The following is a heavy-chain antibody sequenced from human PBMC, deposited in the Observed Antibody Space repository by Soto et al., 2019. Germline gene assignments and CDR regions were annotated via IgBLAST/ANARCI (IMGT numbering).Heavy chain of an antibody. V-gene: IGHV1-69*10. Sequence: ASVKVSCKASGYTFSSYDITWVRQAAGQGLEWMGWVIPISGIANYAQKFQGRVTITADNSTSTAYMELSSLRSEDTAVYYCARDMEDIVVVPAATITYYYYYMDVWGKGTTVTVSS. J-gene: IGHJ6*03. CDR2: VIPISGIA. D-gene: IGHD2-2*01. CDR3: ARDMEDIVVVPAATITYYYYYMDV. CDR1: GYTFSSYD.